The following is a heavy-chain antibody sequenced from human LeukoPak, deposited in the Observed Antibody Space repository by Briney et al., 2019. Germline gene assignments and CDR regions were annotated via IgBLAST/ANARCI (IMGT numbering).Heavy chain of an antibody. D-gene: IGHD3-22*01. Sequence: ASVKVSCKASGYTFTSYYMHWVRQAPGQGLEWMGIINPSGGNTSYAQKFQGRVTMTRDMSTSTVYMELSSLRSEDTAVYYCARGDYYDSSGDAFDIWGQGTMVTVSS. V-gene: IGHV1-46*01. CDR1: GYTFTSYY. CDR2: INPSGGNT. CDR3: ARGDYYDSSGDAFDI. J-gene: IGHJ3*02.